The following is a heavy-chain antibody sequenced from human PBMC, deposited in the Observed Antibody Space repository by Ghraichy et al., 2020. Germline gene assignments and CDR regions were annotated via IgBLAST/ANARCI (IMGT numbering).Heavy chain of an antibody. Sequence: GGSLRLSCEASGFTFSSYAMTWVRQAPGKGPEWVSLISNSGGSTYHADSVKGRFTISRDNSKNTLYLQMNSLRVEDTAVYYCAKKTRRGWLYGYYFDHWGQGTRVTVSS. CDR1: GFTFSSYA. D-gene: IGHD2-8*01. CDR2: ISNSGGST. V-gene: IGHV3-23*01. J-gene: IGHJ4*02. CDR3: AKKTRRGWLYGYYFDH.